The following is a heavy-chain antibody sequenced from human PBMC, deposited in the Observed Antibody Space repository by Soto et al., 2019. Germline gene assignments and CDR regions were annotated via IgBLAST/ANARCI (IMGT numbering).Heavy chain of an antibody. CDR1: GFTFSSYG. CDR2: ISYDGSNK. Sequence: PGGSLRLSCAASGFTFSSYGMHWVRQAPGKGLEWVAVISYDGSNKYYADPVKGRFTISRDNSKNTLYLQMNSLRAEDTAVYYCAKSLQYSSSWYRAAYYYYYGMDVWGQGTTVTVSS. D-gene: IGHD6-13*01. V-gene: IGHV3-30*18. CDR3: AKSLQYSSSWYRAAYYYYYGMDV. J-gene: IGHJ6*02.